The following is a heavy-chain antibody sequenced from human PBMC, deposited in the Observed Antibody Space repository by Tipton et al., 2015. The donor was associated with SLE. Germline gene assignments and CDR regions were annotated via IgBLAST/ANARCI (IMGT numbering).Heavy chain of an antibody. V-gene: IGHV4-30-4*08. J-gene: IGHJ4*02. CDR1: GGSISSGDCY. D-gene: IGHD1-1*01. CDR3: ARENSNSQGLNY. CDR2: IYYSGST. Sequence: TLSLTCTVSGGSISSGDCYWSWIRQPPGKGLEWIGYIYYSGSTYYNPSLKSRFTISVDTSKNQFSLKLSSVTAADTAVYYCARENSNSQGLNYWGQGTLFTLSS.